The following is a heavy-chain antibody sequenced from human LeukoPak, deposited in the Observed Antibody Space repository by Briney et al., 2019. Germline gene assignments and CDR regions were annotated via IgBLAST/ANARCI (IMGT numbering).Heavy chain of an antibody. CDR2: INPNSGGT. CDR3: AREEQQLVRRWFDP. D-gene: IGHD6-13*01. V-gene: IGHV1-2*02. J-gene: IGHJ5*02. CDR1: GYTFTSYG. Sequence: ASVKVSCRASGYTFTSYGISWVRQAPGQGLEWMGWINPNSGGTNYAQKFQGRVTMTRDTSISTAYMELSRLRSDDTAVYYCAREEQQLVRRWFDPWGQGTLVTVSS.